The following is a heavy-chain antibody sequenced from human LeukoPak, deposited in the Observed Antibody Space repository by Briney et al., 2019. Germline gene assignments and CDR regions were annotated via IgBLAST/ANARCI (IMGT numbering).Heavy chain of an antibody. J-gene: IGHJ5*01. V-gene: IGHV4-59*11. CDR3: ARLVWLGESPGSWFDS. CDR1: GGSITSHF. Sequence: SSETLSLTCSVSGGSITSHFWSWIRQPPGKGLEWIGYIHYSGSTNYNPSLKSRVTISPDTSKNQLFLKLNSVTAADTAVYYYARLVWLGESPGSWFDSWGQGTLVTVSS. CDR2: IHYSGST. D-gene: IGHD3-10*01.